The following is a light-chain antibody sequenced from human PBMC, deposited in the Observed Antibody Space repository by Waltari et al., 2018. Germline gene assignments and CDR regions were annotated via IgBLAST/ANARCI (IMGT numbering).Light chain of an antibody. CDR2: EVS. V-gene: IGLV2-23*02. Sequence: QSALTQPASVSGSPGQSITISCPGTSSDVGSYNLFSWYQQHPGKAPKLMIYEVSKRPSGVSNRFSGSKSGNTASLTISGLQAEDEAGYYCCSYAGSSTLWVFGTGTKVTVL. CDR1: SSDVGSYNL. CDR3: CSYAGSSTLWV. J-gene: IGLJ1*01.